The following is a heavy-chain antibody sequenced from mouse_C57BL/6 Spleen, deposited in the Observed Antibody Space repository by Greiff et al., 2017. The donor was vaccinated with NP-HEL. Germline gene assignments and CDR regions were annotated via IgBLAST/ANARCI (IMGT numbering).Heavy chain of an antibody. CDR1: GYTFTSYW. CDR3: ARLGNGDEAY. Sequence: VQLQQPGAELVMPGASVKLSCKAPGYTFTSYWMHWVKQRPGQGLEWIGEIDPSDSYTNYNQKFKGKSTLTVDKSSSTAYMQLSSLTSEDSAVYYCARLGNGDEAYWGQGTLVTVSA. CDR2: IDPSDSYT. D-gene: IGHD4-1*01. V-gene: IGHV1-69*01. J-gene: IGHJ3*01.